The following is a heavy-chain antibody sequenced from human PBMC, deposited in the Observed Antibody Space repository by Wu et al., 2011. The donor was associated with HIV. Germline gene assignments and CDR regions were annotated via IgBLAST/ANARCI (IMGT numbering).Heavy chain of an antibody. CDR2: IRPSGGTT. V-gene: IGHV1-69*05. Sequence: QVQLVQSGAEVKKPGSSVKVSCKASGGTFSSYAISWVRQAPGQGLEWMGVIRPSGGTTTNPQEFQGRLTMTRDTSTSSVYMELSGLRSDDTAIYYCARSAYSSSRWHHYYGWTSGAKGPRSPSP. D-gene: IGHD6-13*01. CDR1: GGTFSSYA. CDR3: ARSAYSSSRWHHYYGWTS. J-gene: IGHJ6*02.